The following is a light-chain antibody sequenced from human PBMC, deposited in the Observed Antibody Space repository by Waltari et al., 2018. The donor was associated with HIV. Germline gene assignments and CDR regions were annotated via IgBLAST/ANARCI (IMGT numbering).Light chain of an antibody. J-gene: IGLJ2*01. Sequence: QSALTQPASVSGSHGQSITISCTGTRSDIGHYNLVTWYQQHPGKAPKLIIYEAIKRPSGVSDRISGSKSANTAALTISGLQAEDEADYYCSSEGGSRNWLFGGGTKLTVL. CDR3: SSEGGSRNWL. CDR1: RSDIGHYNL. V-gene: IGLV2-23*01. CDR2: EAI.